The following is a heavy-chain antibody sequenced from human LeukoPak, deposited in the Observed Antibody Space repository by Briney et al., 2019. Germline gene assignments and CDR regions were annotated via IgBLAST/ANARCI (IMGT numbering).Heavy chain of an antibody. CDR3: ARDRRIAAAGSFDY. Sequence: GGSLRLSCVASGVTISSHGMHWVRQAPGKGLEWVAVISYDGSDEYYADSVRGRFTISRDNSKNTVYLQMSSLRAEDTAVYYYARDRRIAAAGSFDYWGQGTLVTVSS. CDR2: ISYDGSDE. D-gene: IGHD6-13*01. J-gene: IGHJ4*02. CDR1: GVTISSHG. V-gene: IGHV3-30*03.